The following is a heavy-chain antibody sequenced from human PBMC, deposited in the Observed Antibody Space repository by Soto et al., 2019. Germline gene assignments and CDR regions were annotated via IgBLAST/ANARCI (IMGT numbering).Heavy chain of an antibody. Sequence: VRLVQSGAEVRRPGASVKVSCKAPGDTFTSYYLNWVRQAPGQGLEWMGWINPETGGTSYAQKFQGRVTLSRDTSINTAYLELSRLRFDDAAVYFCARERYQVISDGMDVWGQGTTVTVSS. CDR2: INPETGGT. V-gene: IGHV1-2*02. CDR3: ARERYQVISDGMDV. J-gene: IGHJ6*02. D-gene: IGHD2-2*01. CDR1: GDTFTSYY.